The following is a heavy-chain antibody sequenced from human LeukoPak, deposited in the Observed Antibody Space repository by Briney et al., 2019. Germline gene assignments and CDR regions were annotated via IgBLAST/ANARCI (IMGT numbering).Heavy chain of an antibody. CDR2: INHSGST. CDR1: GGSFSGYY. V-gene: IGHV4-34*01. D-gene: IGHD2-2*01. CDR3: ARDPCSSTSCQRLKYYYYVMDV. J-gene: IGHJ6*02. Sequence: SETLSLTCAVYGGSFSGYYWSWIRQPPGKGLEWIGEINHSGSTNYNPSLKSRVTISVDTSKNQFSLKLSSVTAADTAVYYCARDPCSSTSCQRLKYYYYVMDVWGQGTTVTVSS.